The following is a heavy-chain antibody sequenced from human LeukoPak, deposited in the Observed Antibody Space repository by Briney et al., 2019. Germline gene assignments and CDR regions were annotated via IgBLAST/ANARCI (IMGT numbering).Heavy chain of an antibody. J-gene: IGHJ2*01. CDR2: VSCYNGNT. CDR3: ARHLMTGVRTDWYFDL. Sequence: VASVKVSCKASGYTFINYGITWGRAAPGQGLEWMGWVSCYNGNTNYAQKLQGRVTMTTDTSTSTAYMELRSLRSDDTAVYYCARHLMTGVRTDWYFDLWGRGTLVTVSS. CDR1: GYTFINYG. D-gene: IGHD3-16*01. V-gene: IGHV1-18*01.